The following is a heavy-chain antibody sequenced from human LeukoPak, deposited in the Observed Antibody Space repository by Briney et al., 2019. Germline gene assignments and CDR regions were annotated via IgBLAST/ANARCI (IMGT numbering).Heavy chain of an antibody. CDR2: IYSTGNT. CDR3: ARDSYSYGYGGFDY. D-gene: IGHD5-18*01. J-gene: IGHJ4*02. V-gene: IGHV4-30-4*01. Sequence: SQALSLTCTVSGGSISSGDRYWSWIRQSPGKGLEWIGYIYSTGNTYYNPSLKSRVIISVDTSKNQFSLELNSVTAADTAVYYCARDSYSYGYGGFDYWGQGILVTVSS. CDR1: GGSISSGDRY.